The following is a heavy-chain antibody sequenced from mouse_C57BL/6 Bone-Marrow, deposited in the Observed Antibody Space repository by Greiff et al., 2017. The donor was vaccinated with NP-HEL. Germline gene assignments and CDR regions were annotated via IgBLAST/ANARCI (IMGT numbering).Heavy chain of an antibody. J-gene: IGHJ2*01. CDR1: GYTFTSYW. CDR3: ARQGIYDGYFDY. V-gene: IGHV1-72*01. D-gene: IGHD2-3*01. Sequence: QVQLQQPGAELVKPGASVKLSCKASGYTFTSYWMHWVKQRPGRGLEWIGRIAPNSGGTKYNEKFKSKATLTVDKPSSTAYMQLSSLTSEDSAVYYCARQGIYDGYFDYWGQGTTLTVSS. CDR2: IAPNSGGT.